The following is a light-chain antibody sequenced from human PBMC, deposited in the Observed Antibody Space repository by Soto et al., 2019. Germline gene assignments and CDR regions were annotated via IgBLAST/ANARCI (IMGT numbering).Light chain of an antibody. Sequence: QSALTQPPSASGTPGQRVTISCSGSSANIGSHYVYWYQQLPGTAPKLLICANDQRPSGVPDRFSASKSGTSASLAISGLRSEDEADYYCAAWDDSLSGRLFGGGTKLTVL. CDR3: AAWDDSLSGRL. CDR2: AND. V-gene: IGLV1-47*01. CDR1: SANIGSHY. J-gene: IGLJ2*01.